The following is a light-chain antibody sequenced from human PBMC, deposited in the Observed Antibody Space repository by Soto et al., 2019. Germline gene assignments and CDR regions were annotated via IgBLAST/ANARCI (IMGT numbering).Light chain of an antibody. CDR3: QQFGASLTWT. J-gene: IGKJ1*01. CDR2: GAS. Sequence: EIVSTQSPGTLSLSAGERDTLSCRAIQSVSNNYLAWYQQKPGQAPRLLIYGASNRATGIPDRFSGSGSGTDFTLTISRLEPEDFAVYYCQQFGASLTWTFGQGSMVDIK. CDR1: QSVSNNY. V-gene: IGKV3-20*01.